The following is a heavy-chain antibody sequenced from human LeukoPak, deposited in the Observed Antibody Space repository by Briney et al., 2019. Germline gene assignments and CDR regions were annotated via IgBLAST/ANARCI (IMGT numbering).Heavy chain of an antibody. V-gene: IGHV4-31*03. CDR3: ASVSHDTSLQH. Sequence: PSETLSLTCTVSGGSISSGGYFWSWIRQHPGKGLEWIGYIYYSGSTYYNPSLKGRVTISVDTSKNQFSLRLSSVTAADTAIYYCASVSHDTSLQHWGQGTLVTVSS. CDR1: GGSISSGGYF. J-gene: IGHJ1*01. CDR2: IYYSGST.